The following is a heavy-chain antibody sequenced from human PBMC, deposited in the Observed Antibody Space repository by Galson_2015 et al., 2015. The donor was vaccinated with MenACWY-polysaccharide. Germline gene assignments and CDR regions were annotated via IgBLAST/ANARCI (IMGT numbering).Heavy chain of an antibody. Sequence: SVKLSCEASGYSFTSNDINWVRQAPGQGLEWMGRMNSNSGNTGYAQTVKGRVTTTRNTSMSTTYLELSSLGADDTAIYYCASSRAQSHYFEFWGQGTPVTVSS. CDR2: MNSNSGNT. J-gene: IGHJ4*02. CDR3: ASSRAQSHYFEF. V-gene: IGHV1-8*02. CDR1: GYSFTSND.